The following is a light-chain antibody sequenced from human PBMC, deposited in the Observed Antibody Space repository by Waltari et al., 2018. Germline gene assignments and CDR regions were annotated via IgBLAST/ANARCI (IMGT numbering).Light chain of an antibody. J-gene: IGKJ2*01. V-gene: IGKV3-20*01. Sequence: VLTQSPGTLSSSPGVRATFSCRASQPVSSRYLAWYQQFPGRAPRLRIYDASNRATGIPGMFIAGGSGTDFTLTITRLEPEDVAVYYCQQYGPSYTFGQGTKLEI. CDR2: DAS. CDR1: QPVSSRY. CDR3: QQYGPSYT.